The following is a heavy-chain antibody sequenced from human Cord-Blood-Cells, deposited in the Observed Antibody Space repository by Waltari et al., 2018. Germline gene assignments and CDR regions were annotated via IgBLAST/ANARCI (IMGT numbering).Heavy chain of an antibody. V-gene: IGHV3-9*01. CDR3: AKGGGPYYYDSSGSDY. CDR1: GFTFDDYA. J-gene: IGHJ4*02. CDR2: ISLNSGSI. D-gene: IGHD3-22*01. Sequence: EVQLVESGGGLVQPGRSLRLSCAASGFTFDDYAMHWVRQAPGKGLEWVSGISLNSGSIGYAESVKGRFTLYRDKAKNSLYLQMNSLRAEDTALYYCAKGGGPYYYDSSGSDYWGQGTLVTVSS.